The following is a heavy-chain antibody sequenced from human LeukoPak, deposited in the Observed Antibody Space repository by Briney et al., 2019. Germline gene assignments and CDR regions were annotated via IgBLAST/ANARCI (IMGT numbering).Heavy chain of an antibody. J-gene: IGHJ5*02. CDR2: IGRAGDT. Sequence: GGSLRLSCAASGFTFSSYDMHWVRQPAGERLEWVSGIGRAGDTNYLGSVKGRFTISRENAKNSLYLQMNSPRDGDTAVYYCVRGLAGGLDPWGQGTLVTVSS. CDR1: GFTFSSYD. CDR3: VRGLAGGLDP. V-gene: IGHV3-13*01. D-gene: IGHD2-21*01.